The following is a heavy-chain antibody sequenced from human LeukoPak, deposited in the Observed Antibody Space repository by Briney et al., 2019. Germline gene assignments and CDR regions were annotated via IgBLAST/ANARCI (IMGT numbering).Heavy chain of an antibody. D-gene: IGHD6-13*01. J-gene: IGHJ6*03. CDR1: GFTFDDYG. CDR2: INWNGGRT. V-gene: IGHV3-20*04. CDR3: ARGVRAFIAAAGTEGNYYYYMDV. Sequence: GGSLRLSCAASGFTFDDYGMSWVRQAPGKGLEWVSGINWNGGRTGYADSVKGRFTISRDNAKNSLYLQMNSLRAEDTALYYCARGVRAFIAAAGTEGNYYYYMDVWGKGTTVTVSS.